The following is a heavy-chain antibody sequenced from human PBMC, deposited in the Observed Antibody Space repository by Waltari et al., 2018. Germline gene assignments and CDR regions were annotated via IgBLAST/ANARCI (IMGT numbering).Heavy chain of an antibody. J-gene: IGHJ4*02. Sequence: EVQLLESGGGLVQPGGSLRLSCASSGFTLSSYAMRWVRQAPGKGLYWVLVIYSGSTTHYADSVKGRFTISRDTSKNTLYLQMNSLRAEDTAVYYCAKGGSPAAPKYYFDYWGQGTLVTVSS. CDR1: GFTLSSYA. CDR2: IYSGSTT. D-gene: IGHD2-2*01. CDR3: AKGGSPAAPKYYFDY. V-gene: IGHV3-23*03.